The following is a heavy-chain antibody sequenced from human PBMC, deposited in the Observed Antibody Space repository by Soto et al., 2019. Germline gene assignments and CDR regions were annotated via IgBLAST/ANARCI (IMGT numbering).Heavy chain of an antibody. D-gene: IGHD2-2*01. CDR2: IYYSGST. J-gene: IGHJ4*02. Sequence: SETLSLTCTVSGGSISSGDYYWSWIRQPPGKGLEWIGYIYYSGSTYYNPSLKSRVTISVDTSKNQFSLKLSSVTAADTAVYYCARGIVVVPAAIEGVDYWGQGTLVTVSS. CDR1: GGSISSGDYY. V-gene: IGHV4-30-4*01. CDR3: ARGIVVVPAAIEGVDY.